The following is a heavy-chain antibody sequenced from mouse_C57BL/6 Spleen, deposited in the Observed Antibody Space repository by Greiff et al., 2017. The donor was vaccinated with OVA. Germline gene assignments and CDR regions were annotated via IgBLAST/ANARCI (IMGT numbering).Heavy chain of an antibody. CDR1: GYTFTSYW. Sequence: QVQLQQPGAELVKPGASVKLSCKASGYTFTSYWMQWVQQRPGQGLEWIGEINPCGSYTYYNENVKGKATLTVDTSTNTPYMQLSRLTSEDSAVYYCASAGRCYWSNGDWGTGTTVTVSS. V-gene: IGHV1-50*01. CDR3: ASAGRCYWSNGD. CDR2: INPCGSYT. D-gene: IGHD1-1*01. J-gene: IGHJ1*03.